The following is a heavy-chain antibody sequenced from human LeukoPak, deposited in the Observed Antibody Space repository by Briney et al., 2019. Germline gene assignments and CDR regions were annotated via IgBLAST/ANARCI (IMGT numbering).Heavy chain of an antibody. V-gene: IGHV3-7*01. Sequence: GGSLRLSCAASGFTFSSYWMSWVRQAPGKGLEWVANIKQDGSEKYYVDSVKGRFTISRDNAKNSLYLQMNSLRAEDTAVYYCARDNARWSKSRDYYYYMDVWGKGTTVTVSS. CDR3: ARDNARWSKSRDYYYYMDV. D-gene: IGHD5-24*01. CDR1: GFTFSSYW. J-gene: IGHJ6*03. CDR2: IKQDGSEK.